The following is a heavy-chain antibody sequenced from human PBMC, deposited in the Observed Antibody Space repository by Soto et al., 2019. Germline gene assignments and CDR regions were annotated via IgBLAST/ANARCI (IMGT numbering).Heavy chain of an antibody. CDR2: ISTYNGKT. Sequence: QVQLVQSGAEVKKPGASVKVSCKTSGYTFSTYPISWVRQAPGQGLEWVGWISTYNGKTNYGQKFQGRVTITTDTSASTAYMNLRNLRSDDTAVYYCPRDRVEAALGTFDQWGQGTLVTVSS. CDR3: PRDRVEAALGTFDQ. CDR1: GYTFSTYP. J-gene: IGHJ4*02. V-gene: IGHV1-18*01. D-gene: IGHD6-13*01.